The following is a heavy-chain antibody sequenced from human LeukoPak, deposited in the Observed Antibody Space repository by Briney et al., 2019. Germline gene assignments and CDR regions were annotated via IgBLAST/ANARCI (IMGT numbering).Heavy chain of an antibody. CDR3: ARSGVYIGNPFDY. CDR1: GDSISSGNSH. J-gene: IGHJ4*02. D-gene: IGHD4-23*01. V-gene: IGHV4-61*02. CDR2: IHTSGST. Sequence: SETLSLTCTVSGDSISSGNSHWSWIRLPAGRGLEWIGRIHTSGSTNYNPSFKSRVTVSRDTSKNQFSLKLTSVTAADTAIYYCARSGVYIGNPFDYWGQGTQVAVSA.